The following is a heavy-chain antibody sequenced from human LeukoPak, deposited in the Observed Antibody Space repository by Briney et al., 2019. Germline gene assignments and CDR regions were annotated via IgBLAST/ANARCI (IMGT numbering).Heavy chain of an antibody. CDR2: IYNSGNT. CDR1: RGSISSYY. Sequence: TSETLSLTCTVPRGSISSYYWNWIRQPPGKGLEWIGYIYNSGNTNYNPSLKSRVTISVDTSKKQFSLKLSSVTDADTAVYYCARGSSLGYWGQGTLVTVSS. V-gene: IGHV4-59*01. J-gene: IGHJ4*02. CDR3: ARGSSLGY.